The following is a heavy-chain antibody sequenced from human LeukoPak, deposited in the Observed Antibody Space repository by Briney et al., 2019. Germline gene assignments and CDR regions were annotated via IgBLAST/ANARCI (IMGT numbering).Heavy chain of an antibody. CDR1: GGSFSGYY. J-gene: IGHJ4*02. CDR3: ARHRYIYGGEDY. V-gene: IGHV4-34*01. D-gene: IGHD3-16*01. Sequence: PSETLSLTCAVYGGSFSGYYWSWIRQPPGKGLEWIGEINHSGSTNYNPSLKSRVTISVDTSKNQFSLKLSSATAADTAVYYCARHRYIYGGEDYWGQGTLVTVSS. CDR2: INHSGST.